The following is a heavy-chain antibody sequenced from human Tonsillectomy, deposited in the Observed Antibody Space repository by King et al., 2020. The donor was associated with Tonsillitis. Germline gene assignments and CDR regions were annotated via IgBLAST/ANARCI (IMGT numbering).Heavy chain of an antibody. V-gene: IGHV3-23*04. D-gene: IGHD5-12*01. CDR2: ISGSGGST. Sequence: VQLVESGGGLVQPGGSLRLSCAASGFTFSSYAMSWVRQAPGKGLEWVSAISGSGGSTYYADSVKGRFTISRDNSKNTLYLQMNSLRAEDTAVYYCAKELSDYYYYYYGMDVWGPGTTVTVSS. CDR1: GFTFSSYA. CDR3: AKELSDYYYYYYGMDV. J-gene: IGHJ6*02.